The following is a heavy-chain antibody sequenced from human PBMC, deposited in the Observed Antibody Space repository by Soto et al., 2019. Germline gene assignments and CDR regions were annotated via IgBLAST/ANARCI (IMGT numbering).Heavy chain of an antibody. Sequence: ASVKVSCKASGGTFSSYAISWVRQAPGQGLEWMGGIIPIFGTANYAQKFQGRVTITADESTSTAYMELSSLRSGDTAVYYCAREILYCSSTSCYRAYYYYGMDVWGQGTTVTVSS. CDR2: IIPIFGTA. CDR1: GGTFSSYA. D-gene: IGHD2-2*01. CDR3: AREILYCSSTSCYRAYYYYGMDV. V-gene: IGHV1-69*13. J-gene: IGHJ6*02.